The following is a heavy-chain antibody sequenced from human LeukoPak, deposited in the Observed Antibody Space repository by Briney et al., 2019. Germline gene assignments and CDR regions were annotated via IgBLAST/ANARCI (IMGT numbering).Heavy chain of an antibody. CDR2: INHSGST. CDR1: GGSFSGYY. D-gene: IGHD6-19*01. J-gene: IGHJ4*02. Sequence: SETLSLTCAVYGGSFSGYYWSWIRQPPGKGLEWIGEINHSGSTNYNPSLKSRVTISVDTSKNQFSLKLSSVTAADTAVYYCARGLSPGYSSGRYRGIGYFDYWGQGTLVTVSS. CDR3: ARGLSPGYSSGRYRGIGYFDY. V-gene: IGHV4-34*01.